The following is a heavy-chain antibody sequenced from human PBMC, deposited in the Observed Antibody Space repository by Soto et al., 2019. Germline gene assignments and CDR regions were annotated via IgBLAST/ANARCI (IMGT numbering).Heavy chain of an antibody. CDR3: ANYYDSSGYPHGFFQH. J-gene: IGHJ1*01. V-gene: IGHV3-23*01. CDR1: GLTSSNYA. Sequence: EVQLLESGGGLVQRGGFLRLSCATSGLTSSNYAMSWVRQAPGKGLEWVSSIGGRDDSTYYAESVQGRFTISRDISKNALYLHMNSLRVDDTAIYYYANYYDSSGYPHGFFQHWGQGTLVTVSS. D-gene: IGHD3-22*01. CDR2: IGGRDDST.